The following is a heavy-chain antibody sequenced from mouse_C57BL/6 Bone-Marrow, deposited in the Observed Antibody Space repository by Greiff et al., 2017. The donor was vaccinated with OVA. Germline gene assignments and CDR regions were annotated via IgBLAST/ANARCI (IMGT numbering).Heavy chain of an antibody. V-gene: IGHV1-50*01. CDR2: IDPSDSDT. CDR3: AREGGIYAMDY. J-gene: IGHJ4*01. Sequence: QVHVKQPGAELVKPGASVKLSCKASGYTFTSYWMQWVKQRPGQGLEWIGEIDPSDSDTNYNQKFKGKATLTVDTSSSTAYMQLSSLTSEDSAVYYCAREGGIYAMDYWGKGPSVT. CDR1: GYTFTSYW.